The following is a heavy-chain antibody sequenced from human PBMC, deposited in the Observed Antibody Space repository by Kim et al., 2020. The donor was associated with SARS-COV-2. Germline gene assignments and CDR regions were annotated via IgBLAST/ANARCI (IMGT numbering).Heavy chain of an antibody. D-gene: IGHD4-17*01. J-gene: IGHJ4*02. Sequence: DADSVKERVTISRDNAKNSLYLQMNSLRAEDTAVYYCARDNEYGFLSDYWGQGTLVTVSS. V-gene: IGHV3-11*05. CDR3: ARDNEYGFLSDY.